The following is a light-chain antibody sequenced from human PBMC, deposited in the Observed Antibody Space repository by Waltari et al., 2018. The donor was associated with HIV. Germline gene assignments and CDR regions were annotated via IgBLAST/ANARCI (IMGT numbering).Light chain of an antibody. CDR3: QQYYSTPYT. Sequence: DIVMTQSQDSLTVFLGERATINCKSSQSVLYSSNNKNYLAWYQQKAGQPPKLLIYWASTRESGGPDRFSASGSGTDFSLTISSLQAEDVAVYYCQQYYSTPYTFGQGTKLEIK. CDR1: QSVLYSSNNKNY. CDR2: WAS. J-gene: IGKJ2*01. V-gene: IGKV4-1*01.